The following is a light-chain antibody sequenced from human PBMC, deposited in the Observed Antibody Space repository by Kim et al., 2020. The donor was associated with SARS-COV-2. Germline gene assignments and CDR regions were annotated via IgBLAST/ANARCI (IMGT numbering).Light chain of an antibody. CDR1: QGISNY. CDR2: AAS. J-gene: IGKJ1*01. Sequence: ASVEDRVTITCRASQGISNYLAWYQQKPGKVPKLLIYAASTLQSGVPSRFSGSGSGTDFTLTISSLQPEDVATYYCQKYNSAPRTFGQGTKVEIK. V-gene: IGKV1-27*01. CDR3: QKYNSAPRT.